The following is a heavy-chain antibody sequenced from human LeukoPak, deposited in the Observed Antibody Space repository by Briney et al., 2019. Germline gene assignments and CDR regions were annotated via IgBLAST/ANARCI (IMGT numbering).Heavy chain of an antibody. V-gene: IGHV3-33*01. CDR1: GFTFSSYG. Sequence: GGSLRLSCAASGFTFSSYGVHWVRQAPGKGLEWVAVIWYGGSNKYYADSVKGRFTISRDNSKNTLYLQMNSLRAEDTAVYYCARDLDSSGWYCWFDPWGQGTLVTVSS. CDR3: ARDLDSSGWYCWFDP. CDR2: IWYGGSNK. D-gene: IGHD6-19*01. J-gene: IGHJ5*02.